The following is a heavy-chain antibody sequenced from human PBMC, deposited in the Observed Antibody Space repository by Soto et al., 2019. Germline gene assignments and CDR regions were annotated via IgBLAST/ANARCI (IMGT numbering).Heavy chain of an antibody. V-gene: IGHV4-30-2*01. CDR2: IFHGGST. CDR3: ARAQFYSGSGNYNNLMFDA. J-gene: IGHJ5*02. Sequence: SETLSLTCALSGAPITWGDYSWNWIRQPPGKGLEWIGYIFHGGSTYYNPSLRSRVTISVDRSRTQFSLKMSSVTAADTAVYYCARAQFYSGSGNYNNLMFDAWGQGIQVTVSS. CDR1: GAPITWGDYS. D-gene: IGHD3-10*01.